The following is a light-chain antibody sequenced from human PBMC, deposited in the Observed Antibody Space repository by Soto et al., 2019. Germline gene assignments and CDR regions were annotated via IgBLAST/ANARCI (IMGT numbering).Light chain of an antibody. V-gene: IGKV4-1*01. CDR2: WAS. J-gene: IGKJ2*01. CDR1: QSVLYSSNNKSY. CDR3: QQYNNWPAYT. Sequence: DIVMTQFPDSLTVPLGERATINCKSSQSVLYSSNNKSYLAWYQHKPGQPPKVLIYWASTRESGVPDRFSGSGSGTDFTLTISSLQADDVAVYYCQQYNNWPAYTFGQGTKLEIK.